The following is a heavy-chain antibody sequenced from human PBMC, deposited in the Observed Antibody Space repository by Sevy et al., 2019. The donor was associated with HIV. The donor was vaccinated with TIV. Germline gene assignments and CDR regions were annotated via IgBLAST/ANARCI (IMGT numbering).Heavy chain of an antibody. CDR1: GLSVSDNY. CDR3: ARDRYYDASGYYYYYYGMDV. J-gene: IGHJ6*02. V-gene: IGHV3-66*01. CDR2: IYSDGRT. D-gene: IGHD3-22*01. Sequence: GGSLRLSCAASGLSVSDNYMNWVRQAPGKGLELVSVIYSDGRTYYADSVKGRFTISRDNSKNTLYLHMNNLRPEDTAVYYCARDRYYDASGYYYYYYGMDVWGQGTTATVSS.